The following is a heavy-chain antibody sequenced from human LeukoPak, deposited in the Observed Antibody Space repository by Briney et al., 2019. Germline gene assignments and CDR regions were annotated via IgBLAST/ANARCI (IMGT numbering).Heavy chain of an antibody. Sequence: GGSLRLSCAASGFTVSRNYMSWVRQAPGKGLEWVSVVYSGGNTYYADFVKGRFTISRDSSKNTLYLQINSLTAEDTAVYYCANLPRGDYWGLGTLVTVSS. J-gene: IGHJ4*02. CDR1: GFTVSRNY. D-gene: IGHD3-10*01. V-gene: IGHV3-53*01. CDR3: ANLPRGDY. CDR2: VYSGGNT.